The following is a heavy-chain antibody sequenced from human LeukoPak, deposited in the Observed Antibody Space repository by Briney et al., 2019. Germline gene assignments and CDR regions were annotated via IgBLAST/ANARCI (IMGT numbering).Heavy chain of an antibody. CDR1: GYTFTSYY. CDR3: ERELFVVVVPAAIRGPMDY. D-gene: IGHD2-2*02. J-gene: IGHJ4*02. V-gene: IGHV1-46*01. Sequence: ASVKVSCKASGYTFTSYYMHWVRQAPGQGLEWMGIINPSGGSTSYAQKFQGRVTMTRDTSTSTVYMELSSLRSEDTAVYYCERELFVVVVPAAIRGPMDYWGQGTLVTVSS. CDR2: INPSGGST.